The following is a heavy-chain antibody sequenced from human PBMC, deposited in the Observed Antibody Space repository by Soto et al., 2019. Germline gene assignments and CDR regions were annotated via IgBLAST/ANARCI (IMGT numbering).Heavy chain of an antibody. D-gene: IGHD2-2*01. CDR2: VYSSGTT. CDR1: GGSINSYW. CDR3: ARDIGSYAYAEGY. V-gene: IGHV4-4*07. Sequence: SETLSLTCSVSGGSINSYWWSWIRQPAGKGLEWIGRVYSSGTTDYNPSLNSRATMSVETSKNQFSLKLTSVTAADTAVYYCARDIGSYAYAEGYWGQGISVTVSS. J-gene: IGHJ4*02.